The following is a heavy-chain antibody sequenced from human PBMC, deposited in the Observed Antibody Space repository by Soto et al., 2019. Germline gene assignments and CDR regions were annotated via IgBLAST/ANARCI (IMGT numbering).Heavy chain of an antibody. CDR2: IFSSGST. J-gene: IGHJ5*02. CDR3: AREQGVLVTADNWFDR. CDR1: GGSITDYS. D-gene: IGHD2-21*02. V-gene: IGHV4-4*07. Sequence: SETLSLTCTVSGGSITDYSWVWIRQPAGKGLEWIGRIFSSGSTNYNPSLKGRITMSLDTSKNQFSLKLDSATATDTAVYFCAREQGVLVTADNWFDRWGQGNLVTV.